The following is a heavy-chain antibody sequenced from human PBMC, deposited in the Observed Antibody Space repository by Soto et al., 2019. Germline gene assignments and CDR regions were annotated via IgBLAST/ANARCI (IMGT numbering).Heavy chain of an antibody. Sequence: GGSLRLSCATSGFTFSDYYMSWIRQAPGKGLEFVSYISPKGTYRTYADSVEGRFTISRDNAKNSLYLQVNSLRAEDTAVYYCSRGGGGGLFDLWGQGTLLTV. D-gene: IGHD2-21*01. J-gene: IGHJ5*02. CDR3: SRGGGGGLFDL. V-gene: IGHV3-11*06. CDR1: GFTFSDYY. CDR2: ISPKGTYR.